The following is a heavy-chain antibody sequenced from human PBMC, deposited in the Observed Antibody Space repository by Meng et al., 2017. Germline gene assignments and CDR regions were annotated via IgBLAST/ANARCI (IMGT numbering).Heavy chain of an antibody. Sequence: GESLKISCAASGFTFSSYAMHWVRQAPGKGLEYVSAISSNGGSTYYANSVKGRFTISRDNSKNTLYLQMGSLRAEDMAVYYCARTTYYYDSSGPWVFDYWGHGTRV. D-gene: IGHD3-22*01. CDR1: GFTFSSYA. J-gene: IGHJ4*01. CDR2: ISSNGGST. V-gene: IGHV3-64*01. CDR3: ARTTYYYDSSGPWVFDY.